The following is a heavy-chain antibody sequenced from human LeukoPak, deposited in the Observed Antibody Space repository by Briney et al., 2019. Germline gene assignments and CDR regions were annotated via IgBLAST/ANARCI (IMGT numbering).Heavy chain of an antibody. V-gene: IGHV1-46*01. Sequence: ASVKISCKASGYTFTSHCMHWVRQAPGQGLEWMAIIDASSGTTSYAQNFQDRVTLTRDTSTSTVYMEVSSLRSEDTAIYYCARDHSLEDRTWWFDPWGQGTLVIVSS. D-gene: IGHD2-15*01. CDR2: IDASSGTT. CDR3: ARDHSLEDRTWWFDP. CDR1: GYTFTSHC. J-gene: IGHJ5*02.